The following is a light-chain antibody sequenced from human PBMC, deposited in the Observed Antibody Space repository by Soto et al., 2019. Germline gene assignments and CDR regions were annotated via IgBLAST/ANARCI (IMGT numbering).Light chain of an antibody. CDR1: QSISSW. V-gene: IGKV1-5*03. Sequence: DTPMTPSHSTRFAFAGDSVPIICGASQSISSWVAWYQQKPGKGPKLLIYKASHLESGVPSRFSGSGSGTEFTLTISILQPGDFATYYCQHDNSYPWTFGHGTKVDIK. CDR3: QHDNSYPWT. J-gene: IGKJ1*01. CDR2: KAS.